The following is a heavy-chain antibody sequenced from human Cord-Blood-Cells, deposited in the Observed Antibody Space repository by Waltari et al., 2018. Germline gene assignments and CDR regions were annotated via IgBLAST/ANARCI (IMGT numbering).Heavy chain of an antibody. CDR2: IKQDDMEK. D-gene: IGHD3-3*01. J-gene: IGHJ3*02. CDR1: GFTFSSYW. CDR3: ARDPYYDFWSGYYNRVGMVAFDI. Sequence: EVQLVESGGGLVQPGGSLRLSCAASGFTFSSYWMSWVRQAPGKGLEWVANIKQDDMEKYYVASGKGRFTISRDNPKSSLYLQMNSLRAEDTAVYYCARDPYYDFWSGYYNRVGMVAFDIWGQGTMVTVSS. V-gene: IGHV3-7*01.